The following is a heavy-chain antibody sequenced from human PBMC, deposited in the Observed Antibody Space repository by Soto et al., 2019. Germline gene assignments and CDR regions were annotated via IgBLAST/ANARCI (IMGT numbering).Heavy chain of an antibody. V-gene: IGHV4-34*01. Sequence: QVQLQQWGAGLLKPSETLSLTCAVYGGSFSGYYWTWIRQPPGTGLEWIGEINHSGSTNYNPSLKSRVTIGVDTAKNQFSLKLTSVTAADTAVYYCARDKITGLFDYGGEGTVVTVSS. D-gene: IGHD2-8*02. J-gene: IGHJ4*02. CDR3: ARDKITGLFDY. CDR1: GGSFSGYY. CDR2: INHSGST.